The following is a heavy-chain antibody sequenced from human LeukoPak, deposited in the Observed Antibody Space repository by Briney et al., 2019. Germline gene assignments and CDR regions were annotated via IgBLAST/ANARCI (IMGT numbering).Heavy chain of an antibody. CDR3: AKDRCSSTSCYTVDY. V-gene: IGHV3-30*04. CDR1: GFSLSSFT. Sequence: GGSLRLSCAASGFSLSSFTMHWVRQAPGKGLEWVALISNDGENKYYADSVMGRFTISRDNSKNTLYLQMNSLRAEDTAVYYCAKDRCSSTSCYTVDYWGQGTLVTVSS. D-gene: IGHD2-2*02. J-gene: IGHJ4*02. CDR2: ISNDGENK.